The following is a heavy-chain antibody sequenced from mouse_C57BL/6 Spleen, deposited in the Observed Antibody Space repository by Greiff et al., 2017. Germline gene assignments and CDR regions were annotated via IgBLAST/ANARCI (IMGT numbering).Heavy chain of an antibody. CDR3: ARVAFDY. Sequence: LQESGPELVKPGASVKISCKASGYAFSSSWMNWVKQRPGKGLEWIGRIYPGDGDTNYNGKFKGKATLTADKSSSTAYMQLSSLTSEDSAVYFCARVAFDYWGQGTTLTVSS. V-gene: IGHV1-82*01. CDR1: GYAFSSSW. CDR2: IYPGDGDT. J-gene: IGHJ2*01.